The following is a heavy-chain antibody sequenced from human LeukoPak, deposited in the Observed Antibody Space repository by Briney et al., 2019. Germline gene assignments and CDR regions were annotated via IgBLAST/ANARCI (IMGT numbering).Heavy chain of an antibody. V-gene: IGHV1-69*13. CDR3: ASKWGYDYYYYMDV. CDR2: IIPIFGTA. D-gene: IGHD7-27*01. Sequence: SVKVSCKASGGTFSSYAISWVRQAPGQGLEWMGGIIPIFGTANYAQKFQGRVTITADESTSTAYMELSSLRSEDTAVYYCASKWGYDYYYYMDVWGKGTTVTISS. J-gene: IGHJ6*03. CDR1: GGTFSSYA.